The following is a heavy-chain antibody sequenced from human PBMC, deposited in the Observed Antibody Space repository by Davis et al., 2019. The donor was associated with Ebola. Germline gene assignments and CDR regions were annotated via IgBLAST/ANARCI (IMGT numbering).Heavy chain of an antibody. V-gene: IGHV4-59*01. CDR2: IYYSGST. Sequence: MPSETLSLTCTVSGGSISSYYWSWIRQPPGKGLEWIGYIYYSGSTNYNPSLKSRVTISVDTSKNQFSLRLTSVTAADTAVYYRARSHSDWLLPFDYWGQGTLATVSS. CDR3: ARSHSDWLLPFDY. J-gene: IGHJ4*02. D-gene: IGHD3-9*01. CDR1: GGSISSYY.